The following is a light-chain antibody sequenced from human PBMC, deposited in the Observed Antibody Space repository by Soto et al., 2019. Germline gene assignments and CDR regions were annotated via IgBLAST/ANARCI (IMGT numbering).Light chain of an antibody. CDR3: QQYQNLPT. J-gene: IGKJ5*01. V-gene: IGKV1-33*01. CDR2: DAY. CDR1: QDVREY. Sequence: DIEITEAPSSLSCSVGGRVTITCQASQDVREYLNWFQQRPGKAPKLLISDAYNLESGVPARFSGSGSGTEFTFTISSLQPEDIATYYCQQYQNLPTFGQGTRLEIK.